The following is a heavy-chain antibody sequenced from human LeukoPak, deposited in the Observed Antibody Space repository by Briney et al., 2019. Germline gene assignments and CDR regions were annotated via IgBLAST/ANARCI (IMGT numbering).Heavy chain of an antibody. J-gene: IGHJ5*02. Sequence: SQTLSLTCTVSGGSISSGGYYWSWIRQHPGKGLEWIGYIYYSGSTYYNPSLKSRVTIPVDTSKNQFSLKLSSVTAADTAVYYCARGWGITIFGVVPHGWFDPWGQGTLVTVSS. V-gene: IGHV4-31*03. CDR1: GGSISSGGYY. D-gene: IGHD3-3*01. CDR2: IYYSGST. CDR3: ARGWGITIFGVVPHGWFDP.